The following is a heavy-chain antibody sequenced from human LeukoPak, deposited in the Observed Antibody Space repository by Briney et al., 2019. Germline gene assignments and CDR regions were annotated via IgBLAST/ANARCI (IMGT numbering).Heavy chain of an antibody. D-gene: IGHD1-1*01. CDR1: GGSISSSSYY. Sequence: SETLSLTCTVSGGSISSSSYYWGWIRQPPGKGLEWIGSIYYSGSTYYNPSLKSRVTISVDTSKNQFSLKLSSVTAADTAVYYCARQDVQLERRVYYYYGMDVWGQGTTVTASS. J-gene: IGHJ6*02. CDR2: IYYSGST. CDR3: ARQDVQLERRVYYYYGMDV. V-gene: IGHV4-39*01.